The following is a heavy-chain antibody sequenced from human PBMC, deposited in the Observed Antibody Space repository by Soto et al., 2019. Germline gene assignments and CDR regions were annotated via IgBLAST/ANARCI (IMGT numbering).Heavy chain of an antibody. CDR3: AKGGAIVAAGTRVYLYNAMDV. J-gene: IGHJ6*02. CDR1: GYTFTGYY. D-gene: IGHD6-13*01. V-gene: IGHV1-2*02. Sequence: QAQLVQSGTEVKRPGDSVKVSCKASGYTFTGYYVHWVRQAPGQGLEWMGWINPNSGDTYLAQRFQGRVTMNRDTSIGTAYMELRGLTSDDTAEYYCAKGGAIVAAGTRVYLYNAMDVWGQGTTVTVSS. CDR2: INPNSGDT.